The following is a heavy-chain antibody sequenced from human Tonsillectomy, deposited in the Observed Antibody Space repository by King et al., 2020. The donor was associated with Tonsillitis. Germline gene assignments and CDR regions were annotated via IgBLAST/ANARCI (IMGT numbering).Heavy chain of an antibody. CDR2: IKSKTDGGTI. V-gene: IGHV3-15*01. CDR1: AFTFSSAW. Sequence: QLVQSGGGLVKPGGSLRLSCAASAFTFSSAWMSWVRQAPGKVLEWVGRIKSKTDGGTIDYAAPVQGRFTISRDDSKNTLYLQMNSLKTEDTAVYFCTTGGSGSYLGYYGMDVWGQGTTVTVSS. J-gene: IGHJ6*02. CDR3: TTGGSGSYLGYYGMDV. D-gene: IGHD3-10*01.